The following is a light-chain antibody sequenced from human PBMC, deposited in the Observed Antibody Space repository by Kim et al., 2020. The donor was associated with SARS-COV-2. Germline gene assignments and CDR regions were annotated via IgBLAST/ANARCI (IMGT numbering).Light chain of an antibody. Sequence: GRRVTISCTGSSSNIGAGYDVHWYQQLPGTAPKLLIHANNNRPSGVPDRFSGSKSGTSASLAITGLQAEDEADYYCQSYDRTLSWVFGGGTKVTVL. J-gene: IGLJ3*02. V-gene: IGLV1-40*01. CDR1: SSNIGAGYD. CDR2: ANN. CDR3: QSYDRTLSWV.